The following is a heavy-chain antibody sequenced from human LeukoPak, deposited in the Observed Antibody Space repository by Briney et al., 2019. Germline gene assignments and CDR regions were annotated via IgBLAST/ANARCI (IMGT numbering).Heavy chain of an antibody. D-gene: IGHD3-3*01. CDR2: INPNSGGT. J-gene: IGHJ6*02. CDR3: ARALAPANDFWSGYYLHYYYYGMDV. CDR1: GYAFTGYY. V-gene: IGHV1-2*02. Sequence: ASVKVSCKASGYAFTGYYIHWVRQAPGQGLEWMGWINPNSGGTNYAQKFQGRVTMTRDTSISTAYMELSRLRSDDTAVYYCARALAPANDFWSGYYLHYYYYGMDVWGQGTAVTVSS.